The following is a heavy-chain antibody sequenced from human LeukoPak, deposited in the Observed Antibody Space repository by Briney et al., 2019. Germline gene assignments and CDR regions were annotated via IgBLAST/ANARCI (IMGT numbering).Heavy chain of an antibody. CDR2: TYYSGST. CDR1: GGSISSYY. V-gene: IGHV4-59*12. Sequence: SETLSLTCTVSGGSISSYYWSWIRQPPGKGLEWIGSTYYSGSTYDNPSLKSRVTISVDTSKNQFSLKLISVTAADTAVYYCARSHWGPFGSRIANWFDPWGQGTLVTVSS. CDR3: ARSHWGPFGSRIANWFDP. D-gene: IGHD7-27*01. J-gene: IGHJ5*02.